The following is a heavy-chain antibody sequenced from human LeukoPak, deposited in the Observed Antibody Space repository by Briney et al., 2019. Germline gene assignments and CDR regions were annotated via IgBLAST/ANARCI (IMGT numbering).Heavy chain of an antibody. Sequence: PGGSLRLSCAASGFTFSSYSMNWVRQAPGKGLEWVSSISSSSSYIYYADSVKGRFTISRDNAKNSLYLQMNSPRAEDTAVYYCARDVVDTAMVTDAFDIWGQGTMVTVSS. D-gene: IGHD5-18*01. V-gene: IGHV3-21*01. CDR3: ARDVVDTAMVTDAFDI. CDR2: ISSSSSYI. J-gene: IGHJ3*02. CDR1: GFTFSSYS.